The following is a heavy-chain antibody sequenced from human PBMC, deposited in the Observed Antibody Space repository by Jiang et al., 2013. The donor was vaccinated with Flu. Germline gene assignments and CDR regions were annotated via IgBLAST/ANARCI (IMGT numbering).Heavy chain of an antibody. Sequence: VQLLESGGGLVRPGGSLRLSCATSGFIFRSHSLNWIRQAPGKGLEWVAGLSGNGERPKYADWVKGRFIISRDDSRQTLYVQMNSLRVEDTGTYYCAKEIGYGLGSKIDYLGQGTLVTVSS. J-gene: IGHJ4*02. CDR2: LSGNGERP. V-gene: IGHV3-23*01. CDR1: GFIFRSHS. D-gene: IGHD3-10*01. CDR3: AKEIGYGLGSKIDY.